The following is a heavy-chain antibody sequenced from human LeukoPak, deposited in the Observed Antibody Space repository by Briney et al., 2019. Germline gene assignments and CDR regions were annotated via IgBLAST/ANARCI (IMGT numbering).Heavy chain of an antibody. Sequence: SEALSLTCTVSGGSVSGYYWSWIRQPPGKGLEWIGEINHSGSTNYNPSLKSRVTISVDTSKNQFSLKLSSATAADTAVYYCASGGVGATRHFDYWGQGTLVTVSS. CDR3: ASGGVGATRHFDY. CDR1: GGSVSGYY. CDR2: INHSGST. V-gene: IGHV4-34*01. J-gene: IGHJ4*02. D-gene: IGHD1-26*01.